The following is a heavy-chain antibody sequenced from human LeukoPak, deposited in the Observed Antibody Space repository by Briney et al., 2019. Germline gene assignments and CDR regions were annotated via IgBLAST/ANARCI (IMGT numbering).Heavy chain of an antibody. CDR3: TRSYGDYEPNWFDP. V-gene: IGHV3-49*03. Sequence: GGSLRLSCTASGFTFGDYAMSWFRQAPGKGLEWVGFIRSKAYGGTTEYAASVKGRFTISRDDSKSIAYQQMNSLKTEDTAVYYCTRSYGDYEPNWFDPWGQGTLVTVSS. J-gene: IGHJ5*02. D-gene: IGHD4-17*01. CDR1: GFTFGDYA. CDR2: IRSKAYGGTT.